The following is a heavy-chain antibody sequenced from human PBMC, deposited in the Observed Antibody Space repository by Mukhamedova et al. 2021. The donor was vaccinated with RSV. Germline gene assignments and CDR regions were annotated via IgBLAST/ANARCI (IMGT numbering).Heavy chain of an antibody. J-gene: IGHJ5*02. D-gene: IGHD1-26*01. CDR2: IYYSGST. Sequence: IGYIYYSGSTNYNPSLKSRVTISVDTSKNQFSLKLSSVTAADTAVYYCARGPYSGSYPRWFDPWGQGTLVTVPS. V-gene: IGHV4-59*09. CDR3: ARGPYSGSYPRWFDP.